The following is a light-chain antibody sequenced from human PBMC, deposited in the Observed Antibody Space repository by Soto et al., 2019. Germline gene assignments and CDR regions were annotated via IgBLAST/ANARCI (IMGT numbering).Light chain of an antibody. CDR2: GAS. Sequence: EIVLTQSPGTLSLSPGERATLSCRASQSVSSSYLAWYQQKPGQAPRLLIYGASSRATGIPDRFSGSGSGTDLTLTISRLEPEDFAVYYCQQYGSAPWTFGQGTTLEIK. J-gene: IGKJ1*01. V-gene: IGKV3-20*01. CDR3: QQYGSAPWT. CDR1: QSVSSSY.